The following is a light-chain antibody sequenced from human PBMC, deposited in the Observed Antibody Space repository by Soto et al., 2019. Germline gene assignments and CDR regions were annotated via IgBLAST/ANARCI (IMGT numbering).Light chain of an antibody. J-gene: IGKJ2*01. V-gene: IGKV1-39*01. CDR3: QQSYSTPYT. Sequence: DIQMTQSPSSLSASVGDRVTITCRASQSISSYLNWYQQKPGKAPKVLIYAASSLQSGVPSRFSGSGSGTDFTLTISSLQPEDFETYYCQQSYSTPYTFCQGTKLQIK. CDR2: AAS. CDR1: QSISSY.